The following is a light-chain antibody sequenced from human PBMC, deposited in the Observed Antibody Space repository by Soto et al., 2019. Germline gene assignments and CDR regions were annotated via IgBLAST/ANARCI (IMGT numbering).Light chain of an antibody. J-gene: IGKJ1*01. Sequence: DIVMTQSPDSLAVSLGERATINCKSSQSVLYSSNNKNYLAWYQQKPGQPPKLLIYWASTRESGVPDRFSGSGSGTYLTFTTCSLQAEDVPIYYRQQYYSTPPTFGQGTKEEIK. CDR1: QSVLYSSNNKNY. CDR2: WAS. CDR3: QQYYSTPPT. V-gene: IGKV4-1*01.